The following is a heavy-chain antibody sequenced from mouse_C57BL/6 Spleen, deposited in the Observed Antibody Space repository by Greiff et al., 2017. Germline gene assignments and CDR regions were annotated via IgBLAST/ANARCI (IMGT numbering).Heavy chain of an antibody. CDR2: INPGSGGT. J-gene: IGHJ4*01. V-gene: IGHV1-54*01. CDR1: GYAFTNYL. Sequence: QVQLQQSGAELVRPGPSVKVSCKASGYAFTNYLIEWVKQRPGQGLEWIGVINPGSGGTNYNEKFKSMATLTADKSSSTAYMQLSSLTSEDSADYFCARSSGYAMDYWGKGTSVTVSS. CDR3: ARSSGYAMDY. D-gene: IGHD6-1*01.